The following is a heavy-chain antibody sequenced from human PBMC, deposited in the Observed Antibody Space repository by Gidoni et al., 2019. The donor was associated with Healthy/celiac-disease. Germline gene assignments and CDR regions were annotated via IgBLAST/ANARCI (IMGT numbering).Heavy chain of an antibody. V-gene: IGHV3-9*01. CDR3: AKDIQPTTYYYYGMDV. CDR2: ISWNSGSI. J-gene: IGHJ6*02. D-gene: IGHD5-18*01. Sequence: EVQLVESGGGLVQPGRSLRLSCASSGFTLDAYAMHWVRQAPGKGLEWVSGISWNSGSIGYADSVKGRFTISRDNAKNALYLQMNSLRAEDTALYYCAKDIQPTTYYYYGMDVWGQGTTVTVSS. CDR1: GFTLDAYA.